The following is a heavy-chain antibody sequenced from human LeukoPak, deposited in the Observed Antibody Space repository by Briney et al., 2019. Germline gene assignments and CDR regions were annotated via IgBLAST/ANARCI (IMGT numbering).Heavy chain of an antibody. V-gene: IGHV4-39*01. Sequence: SETLSLTCTVSGGSISSSSYYWGWIRQPPGKGLEWIGSIYYSGSTYYNPCLKSRVTISVDTSKNQFSLKLSSVTAADTAVYYCARPYYYDSSGYPRGAFDIWGQGIIVTVSS. D-gene: IGHD3-22*01. CDR2: IYYSGST. J-gene: IGHJ3*02. CDR3: ARPYYYDSSGYPRGAFDI. CDR1: GGSISSSSYY.